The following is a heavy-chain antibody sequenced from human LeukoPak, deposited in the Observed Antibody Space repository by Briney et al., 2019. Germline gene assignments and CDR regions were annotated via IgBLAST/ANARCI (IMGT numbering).Heavy chain of an antibody. CDR2: INHSGST. CDR3: ARPITMVRGHNWFDP. J-gene: IGHJ5*02. Sequence: SETLSLTCAVYGGSFSGYYWSWIRQPPGKGLEWNGEINHSGSTNYNPSLKSRVTISVDTSKNQCSLKLSSVTAADTAVYYCARPITMVRGHNWFDPWGQGTLVTVSS. D-gene: IGHD3-10*01. V-gene: IGHV4-34*01. CDR1: GGSFSGYY.